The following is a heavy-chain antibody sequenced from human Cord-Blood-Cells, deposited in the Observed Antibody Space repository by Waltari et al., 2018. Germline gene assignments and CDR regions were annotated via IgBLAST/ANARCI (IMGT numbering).Heavy chain of an antibody. CDR2: SSGSGGST. Sequence: EVQLVESGGGLVQPGGSLRLSCAASGFTFSSYVMSWVCQAPGEGLEWVSASSGSGGSTYYADSVKGRCTISRDNSKNTLYLQMNSLRAEDTAVYYCAKDRFSWKGDFQDYWGQGTLVTVSS. D-gene: IGHD2-21*01. V-gene: IGHV3-23*04. CDR3: AKDRFSWKGDFQDY. J-gene: IGHJ4*02. CDR1: GFTFSSYV.